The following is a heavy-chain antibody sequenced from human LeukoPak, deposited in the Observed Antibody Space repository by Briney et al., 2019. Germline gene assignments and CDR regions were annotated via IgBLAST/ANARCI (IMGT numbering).Heavy chain of an antibody. D-gene: IGHD5-24*01. V-gene: IGHV1-18*01. CDR2: ISAYNGNT. J-gene: IGHJ4*02. CDR3: ARGRRDGFNSGYYFDY. Sequence: ASVKVSCKSSGYTFTSYGISWVRQAPGQGLEWMGWISAYNGNTNYAQKLQGRVTMTTDTSTSTAYMELRSLRSDDTAVYYCARGRRDGFNSGYYFDYWGQGTLVTVSS. CDR1: GYTFTSYG.